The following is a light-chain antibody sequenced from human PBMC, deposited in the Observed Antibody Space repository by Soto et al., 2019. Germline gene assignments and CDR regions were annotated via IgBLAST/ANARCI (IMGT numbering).Light chain of an antibody. CDR3: HHRSKRAIT. CDR1: ESVSSC. V-gene: IGKV3-11*01. Sequence: EIVLTQSPGTLSLSPGERATLSCRASESVSSCLAWYQQKPGQAPRLLIYDASNRATGIPARFSGSGSGTDFTLTISSLEPEDFAVYYCHHRSKRAITLGQGTRLEIK. J-gene: IGKJ5*01. CDR2: DAS.